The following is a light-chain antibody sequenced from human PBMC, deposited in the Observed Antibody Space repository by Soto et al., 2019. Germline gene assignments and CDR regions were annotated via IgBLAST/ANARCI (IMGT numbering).Light chain of an antibody. CDR2: KIN. V-gene: IGLV1-47*01. J-gene: IGLJ2*01. CDR1: SSNIGADY. CDR3: AVWDDNLSGVV. Sequence: QSVLTQPPSVSGAPGQRVTISCTGGSSNIGADYDVHWYQLLPGSVPKLLIYKINQRPSGVPDRFSGSKSGTSASLAVSGLRSEDEADYYCAVWDDNLSGVVFGGGTKLTVL.